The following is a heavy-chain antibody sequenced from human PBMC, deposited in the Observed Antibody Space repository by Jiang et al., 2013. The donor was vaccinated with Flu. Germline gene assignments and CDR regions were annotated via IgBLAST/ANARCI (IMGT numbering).Heavy chain of an antibody. CDR2: ISWNSGSI. V-gene: IGHV3-9*01. CDR1: GFTFDDYA. CDR3: ARDGACGGGCYRVFDY. Sequence: QLLESGGGLVQPGRSLRLSCAASGFTFDDYAMHWVRQAPGKGLEWVSGISWNSGSIGYADSVKGRFTISRDNAKNSLYLQMNSLRAEDTAVYYCARDGACGGGCYRVFDYWGQGTLVTVSS. J-gene: IGHJ4*02. D-gene: IGHD2-21*01.